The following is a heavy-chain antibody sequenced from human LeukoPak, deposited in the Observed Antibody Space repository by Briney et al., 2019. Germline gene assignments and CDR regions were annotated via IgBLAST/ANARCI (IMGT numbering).Heavy chain of an antibody. CDR2: INSDGSST. CDR1: AFTFGNYW. D-gene: IGHD2-2*01. V-gene: IGHV3-74*03. Sequence: GGSLRLSCAASAFTFGNYWVHWVRQAPGKGLVWVSRINSDGSSTTYAGSVKGRFTISRDNAKNTLYLQMNSLRAEDTAVYYCARGGFALNVPVVGLNWFDPWGQGTLVTVSS. J-gene: IGHJ5*02. CDR3: ARGGFALNVPVVGLNWFDP.